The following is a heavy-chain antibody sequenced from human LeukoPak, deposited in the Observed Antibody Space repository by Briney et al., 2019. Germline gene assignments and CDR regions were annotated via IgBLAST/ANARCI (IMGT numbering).Heavy chain of an antibody. CDR1: GFTFSSYW. CDR2: IKQDGSER. V-gene: IGHV3-7*01. D-gene: IGHD2-21*01. J-gene: IGHJ4*02. CDR3: ARDRAYCGGDCYPYFDY. Sequence: GGSLRLSCAASGFTFSSYWMSWVRQAPGKGLEWVANIKQDGSERYYVDSVKGRFTISRDNAKNSLYLQMNSLRAEDTAVYYCARDRAYCGGDCYPYFDYWGQGTLVTVSS.